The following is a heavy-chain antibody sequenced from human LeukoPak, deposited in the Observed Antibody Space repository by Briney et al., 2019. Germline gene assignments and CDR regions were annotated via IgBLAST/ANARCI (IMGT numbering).Heavy chain of an antibody. D-gene: IGHD5-24*01. V-gene: IGHV1-2*02. CDR1: GYTFTGYY. J-gene: IGHJ4*02. CDR3: ARRPRDGYNRPYYFDY. CDR2: INPNNGAT. Sequence: ASVKASCKASGYTFTGYYMYWVRQAPGQGLEWMGWINPNNGATNYAQKFQGRVTMTRDTSISTAYMELSRLTSDDTAVYYCARRPRDGYNRPYYFDYWGQGTLVTVSS.